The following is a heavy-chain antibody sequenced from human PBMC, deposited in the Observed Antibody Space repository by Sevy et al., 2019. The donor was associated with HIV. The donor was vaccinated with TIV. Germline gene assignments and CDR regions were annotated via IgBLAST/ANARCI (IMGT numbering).Heavy chain of an antibody. CDR2: IRSRAYGGTT. J-gene: IGHJ4*02. CDR1: GFTFGDCA. D-gene: IGHD1-1*01. V-gene: IGHV3-49*01. CDR3: SRVLGWAAPEQLYY. Sequence: GGSLRLSCTTSGFTFGDCAMSWFRQAPGKGLEWVGFIRSRAYGGTTEYTGPVKGRFTISRDDSNSIAYLQMDSLKTEDTAVYYCSRVLGWAAPEQLYYWGQGTLVTVSS.